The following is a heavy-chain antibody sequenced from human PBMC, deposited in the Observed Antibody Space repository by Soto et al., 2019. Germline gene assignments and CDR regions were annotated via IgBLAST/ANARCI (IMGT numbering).Heavy chain of an antibody. CDR2: VSSSGAGT. CDR3: AKDFGVDLYFYYYMDV. V-gene: IGHV3-23*01. D-gene: IGHD3-3*01. Sequence: GGSLRLSCAASGFTFSIYAMSWVRQAPGKGLEWVSGVSSSGAGTYYADSVKGRFTISRDNSKNTLYLQLKSLRAEDTAVYYSAKDFGVDLYFYYYMDVGGKGTTVTVSS. J-gene: IGHJ6*03. CDR1: GFTFSIYA.